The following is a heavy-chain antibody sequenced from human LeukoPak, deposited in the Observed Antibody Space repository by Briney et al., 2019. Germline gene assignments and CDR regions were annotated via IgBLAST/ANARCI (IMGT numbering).Heavy chain of an antibody. CDR3: ARVHHGYCSGGSCYSPTEDAFDI. V-gene: IGHV4-4*02. CDR1: GGSISSSNW. D-gene: IGHD2-15*01. CDR2: IYHSGST. J-gene: IGHJ3*02. Sequence: PSGTLSLTCAVSGGSISSSNWWSWVRQPPGKGLEWIGEIYHSGSTNYNPSLKSRVTISVDKSKNQFSLKLSSVTAADTAVYYCARVHHGYCSGGSCYSPTEDAFDIWGQGTMVTVSS.